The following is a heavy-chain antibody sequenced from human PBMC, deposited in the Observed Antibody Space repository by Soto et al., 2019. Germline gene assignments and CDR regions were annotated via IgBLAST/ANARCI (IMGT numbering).Heavy chain of an antibody. CDR1: GYTLTGYY. CDR3: ARELTMVRGVILKSFDP. CDR2: INPNSGGT. J-gene: IGHJ5*02. D-gene: IGHD3-10*01. V-gene: IGHV1-2*04. Sequence: ASVKVSCKASGYTLTGYYMHWVRQAPGQGLEWMGWINPNSGGTNYAQKFQGWVTMTRDTSISTAYMELSRLRSDDTAVYYCARELTMVRGVILKSFDPWGQGTLVTVSS.